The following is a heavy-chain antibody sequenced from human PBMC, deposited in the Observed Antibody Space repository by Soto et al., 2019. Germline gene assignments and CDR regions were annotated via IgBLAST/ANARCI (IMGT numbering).Heavy chain of an antibody. Sequence: HPGGSLRLSCAASGFTFDNYAMHWVRQAPGKGLEWVSGISWNGNTIAYADSVKGRFTISRDNAKNSLYLQMNSLRAEDMAFYYCAKDTGPNWGQGTLVTVSS. J-gene: IGHJ4*02. CDR2: ISWNGNTI. CDR1: GFTFDNYA. V-gene: IGHV3-9*03. CDR3: AKDTGPN.